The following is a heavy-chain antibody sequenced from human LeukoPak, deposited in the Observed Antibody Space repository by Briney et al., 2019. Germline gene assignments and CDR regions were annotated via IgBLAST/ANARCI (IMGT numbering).Heavy chain of an antibody. CDR3: ARDQTYYVSSGYYYVTYLQH. Sequence: SETLSLTCTVSGASISSSYCTWIRQPAGEGLEWIGRMSSGGSTTYNPSFKSQVTMSLDTSKKQFSLNLTSVTAADTAVYYCARDQTYYVSSGYYYVTYLQHWGQGILVTVSS. CDR1: GASISSSY. D-gene: IGHD3-22*01. J-gene: IGHJ1*01. CDR2: MSSGGST. V-gene: IGHV4-4*07.